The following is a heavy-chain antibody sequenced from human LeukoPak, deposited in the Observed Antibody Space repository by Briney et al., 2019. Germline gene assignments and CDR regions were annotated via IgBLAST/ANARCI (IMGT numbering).Heavy chain of an antibody. CDR1: GFTFSTYW. CDR3: AKGLSAYSSGWYQYDYYYYGMDV. J-gene: IGHJ6*02. V-gene: IGHV3-23*01. Sequence: GGSLRLSCAASGFTFSTYWMSWVRQAPGKGLEWVSAISGSGGSTYYADSVKGRFTISRDNSKNTLYLQMNSLRAEDTAVYYCAKGLSAYSSGWYQYDYYYYGMDVWGQGTTVTVSS. CDR2: ISGSGGST. D-gene: IGHD6-19*01.